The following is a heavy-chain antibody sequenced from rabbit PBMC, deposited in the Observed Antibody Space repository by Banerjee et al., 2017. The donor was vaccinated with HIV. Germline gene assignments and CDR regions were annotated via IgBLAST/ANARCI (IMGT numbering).Heavy chain of an antibody. CDR3: ARDTTTSTIYVLNL. CDR1: GFSFSSGYD. D-gene: IGHD1-1*01. V-gene: IGHV1S40*01. CDR2: IYSSVGST. J-gene: IGHJ4*01. Sequence: QSLEEYGGDLVQPEGSLTLTCKASGFSFSSGYDMCWVRQAPGKGLEWIGCIYSSVGSTWYASWAKGRFTISKTSSTTVTLQMTSLTAADTATYLCARDTTTSTIYVLNLRGPGTLVTVS.